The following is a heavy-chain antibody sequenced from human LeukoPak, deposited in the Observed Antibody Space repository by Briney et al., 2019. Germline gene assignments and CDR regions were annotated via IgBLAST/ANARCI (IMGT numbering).Heavy chain of an antibody. V-gene: IGHV3-30*18. CDR3: AKAGAPYDYVWGSYRYTGLEYYFDY. CDR1: GFTFSSYG. Sequence: PGGSLRLSCAASGFTFSSYGMHWVRQAPGKGLEWVAVISYDGSNKYYADSVKGRFTISRDNSKNTLYLQMSSLRAEDTAVYYCAKAGAPYDYVWGSYRYTGLEYYFDYWGQGTLVTVSS. CDR2: ISYDGSNK. J-gene: IGHJ4*02. D-gene: IGHD3-16*02.